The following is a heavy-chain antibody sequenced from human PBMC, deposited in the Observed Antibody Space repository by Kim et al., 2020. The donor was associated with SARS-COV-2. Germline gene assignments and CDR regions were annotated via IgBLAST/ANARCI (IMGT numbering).Heavy chain of an antibody. Sequence: ASVKVSCKASGYTFTSYAMHWVRQAPGQRLEWMGWINAGNGNTKYSQKFQGRVTITRDTSASTAYMELSSLRSEDTAVYYCERDREYYYGSGSYWVWFDPWGQGTLVTVSS. V-gene: IGHV1-3*01. D-gene: IGHD3-10*01. J-gene: IGHJ5*02. CDR2: INAGNGNT. CDR3: ERDREYYYGSGSYWVWFDP. CDR1: GYTFTSYA.